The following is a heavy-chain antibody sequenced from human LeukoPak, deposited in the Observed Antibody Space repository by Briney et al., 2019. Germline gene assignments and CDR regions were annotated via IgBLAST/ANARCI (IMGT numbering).Heavy chain of an antibody. CDR3: ARGPLDSSGYYYGFDY. J-gene: IGHJ4*02. CDR1: GGTSSSHA. Sequence: GASAKVSCKASGGTSSSHAISWGPQAPEQGREWMGGIIPIFGAANYAQKFQGRVTITADKSTSTAYMELSSLRSEDTAVYYCARGPLDSSGYYYGFDYWGQGTLVTVSS. V-gene: IGHV1-69*06. CDR2: IIPIFGAA. D-gene: IGHD3-22*01.